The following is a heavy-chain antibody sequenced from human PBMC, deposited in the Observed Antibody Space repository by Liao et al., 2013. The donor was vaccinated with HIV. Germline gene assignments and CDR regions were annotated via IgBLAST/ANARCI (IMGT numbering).Heavy chain of an antibody. D-gene: IGHD1-7*01. CDR1: GGSFSGYY. Sequence: QVQLQQWGAGLLKPSETLSLTCAVYGGSFSGYYWSWIRQPPGKGLEWIGEINHSGSTNYNPSLKSRVTISVDTSKNQFSLKLSSVTAADTAVYYCARGGVELFYCFDYWGQGTLVTVSS. J-gene: IGHJ4*02. CDR2: INHSGST. V-gene: IGHV4-34*01. CDR3: ARGGVELFYCFDY.